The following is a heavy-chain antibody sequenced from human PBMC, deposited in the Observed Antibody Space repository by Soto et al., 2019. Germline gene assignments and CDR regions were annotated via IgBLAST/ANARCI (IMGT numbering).Heavy chain of an antibody. CDR2: IIHMSGAT. Sequence: QVQLVQSGAEVKKPGSSVKVSCKASGGTFSSYALSWVRQAPGQGLEWMGWIIHMSGATNYAQKFQGRVTFTADESTNTAYLELTSLRSEDTAVYYCARGGPENDYWGQGTLVTVSS. J-gene: IGHJ4*02. V-gene: IGHV1-69*12. D-gene: IGHD1-26*01. CDR3: ARGGPENDY. CDR1: GGTFSSYA.